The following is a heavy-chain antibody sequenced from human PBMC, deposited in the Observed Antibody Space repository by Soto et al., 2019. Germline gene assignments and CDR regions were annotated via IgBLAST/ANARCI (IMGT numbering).Heavy chain of an antibody. CDR3: ARQGASGYYTDYYYGMDV. V-gene: IGHV4-39*01. Sequence: SESLSLTCTVSGGSISSSSFYWGWIRQPPGKGLEWIGSIYYSGSTYYNPSLKSRVTISVDTSKNQFSLKLSSVTAADTAVYYCARQGASGYYTDYYYGMDVWGQGTTVTVSS. D-gene: IGHD3-3*01. J-gene: IGHJ6*02. CDR2: IYYSGST. CDR1: GGSISSSSFY.